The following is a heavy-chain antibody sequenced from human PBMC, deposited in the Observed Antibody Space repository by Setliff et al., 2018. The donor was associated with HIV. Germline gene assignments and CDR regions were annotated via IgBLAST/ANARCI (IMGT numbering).Heavy chain of an antibody. CDR1: GFTFDDYG. J-gene: IGHJ6*02. CDR3: TRKLAPGHGMDV. D-gene: IGHD3-3*02. CDR2: INQDGSEK. Sequence: GGSLRLSCEASGFTFDDYGMNWVRQAPGKGLEWVANINQDGSEKNYVDSVKGRFTISRDNAKNSLYLQMDSLRVEDTTVYYCTRKLAPGHGMDVWGQGTTVTVSS. V-gene: IGHV3-7*01.